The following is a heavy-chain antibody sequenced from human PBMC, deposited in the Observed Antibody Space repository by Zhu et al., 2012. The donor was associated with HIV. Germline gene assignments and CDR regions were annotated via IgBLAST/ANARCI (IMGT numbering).Heavy chain of an antibody. D-gene: IGHD6-13*01. V-gene: IGHV4-39*07. Sequence: QVQLQESGPGLVKPSETLSLTCTVSGGSISSSSDYWGWIRQPPGKGLEWIGSIYYSGSTYYNPSLKSRVTISVDTSKNQFSLNLNSVSAADTAIYYCATLSSSWYGFPYWGQGLPGPPSPQ. J-gene: IGHJ4*02. CDR3: ATLSSSWYGFPY. CDR2: IYYSGST. CDR1: GGSISSSSDY.